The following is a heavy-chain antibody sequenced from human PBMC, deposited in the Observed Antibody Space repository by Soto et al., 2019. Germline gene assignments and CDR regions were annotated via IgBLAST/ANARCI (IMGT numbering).Heavy chain of an antibody. CDR1: GYNFIGYG. V-gene: IGHV1-18*01. Sequence: ASMNVSCKASGYNFIGYGITWVRQAPGQGLEWMGWISAYNGNSNYAQSLQDRVTMTTDSSTATAYLELRSLRPDDTAVYFCARGMYMAWCDPWGQGTPVTVSS. CDR3: ARGMYMAWCDP. J-gene: IGHJ5*02. D-gene: IGHD1-1*01. CDR2: ISAYNGNS.